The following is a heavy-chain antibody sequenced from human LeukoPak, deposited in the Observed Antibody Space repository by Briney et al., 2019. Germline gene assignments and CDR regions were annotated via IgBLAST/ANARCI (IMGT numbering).Heavy chain of an antibody. V-gene: IGHV4-38-2*02. J-gene: IGHJ4*02. D-gene: IGHD4-17*01. Sequence: PSETLSLTCTVSGYPISSDYYYWGWIRQPPGKGLEWIASIYHSGSTYYNPSLKSRVTISVDTSKNQFSLKLNSVTAADTAVYHCARLGTTVTPDYWGQGTLVTVSS. CDR1: GYPISSDYYY. CDR2: IYHSGST. CDR3: ARLGTTVTPDY.